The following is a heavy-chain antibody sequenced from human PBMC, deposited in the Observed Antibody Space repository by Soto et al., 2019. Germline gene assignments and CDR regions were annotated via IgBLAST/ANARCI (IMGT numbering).Heavy chain of an antibody. CDR3: ARAIVVTVGGMDV. V-gene: IGHV4-30-4*01. CDR2: IYYSGST. J-gene: IGHJ6*02. CDR1: GGSINSADYY. D-gene: IGHD3-16*01. Sequence: QVQLQESGPGLVKPSQTPSLTCTVSGGSINSADYYWSWVRQPPGKGLEWIGYIYYSGSTFVNPSLKSRVTISKDMSRNQFSLRLNSMTAADTAVYFCARAIVVTVGGMDVWGHGTTVTVSS.